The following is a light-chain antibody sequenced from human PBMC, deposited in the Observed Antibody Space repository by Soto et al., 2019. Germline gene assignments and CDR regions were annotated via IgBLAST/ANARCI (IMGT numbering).Light chain of an antibody. CDR1: QSVSSSY. J-gene: IGKJ1*01. CDR3: QQRSNWPPT. Sequence: EIVLTQSPGTLSLSPGEGATLSCRASQSVSSSYLAWYQQKPGQAPRLLIYDASTRATGIPARFSGSGSGTDFTLTITSLEPEDFAVYYCQQRSNWPPTFGQGTKVEIK. CDR2: DAS. V-gene: IGKV3D-20*02.